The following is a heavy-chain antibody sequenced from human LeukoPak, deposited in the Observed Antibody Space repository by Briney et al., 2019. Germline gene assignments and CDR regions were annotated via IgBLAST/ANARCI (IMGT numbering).Heavy chain of an antibody. J-gene: IGHJ4*02. CDR1: GGSFSGYY. CDR2: INHSGST. V-gene: IGHV4-34*01. Sequence: SETLSLTCAVYGGSFSGYYWSWIRQPPGKGLEWIGEINHSGSTNYNPSLKSRVTISVDTSKNQFSLKLSSVTAADTAVYYCARGSISAADSFDYWGQGTLVTVSS. CDR3: ARGSISAADSFDY. D-gene: IGHD6-13*01.